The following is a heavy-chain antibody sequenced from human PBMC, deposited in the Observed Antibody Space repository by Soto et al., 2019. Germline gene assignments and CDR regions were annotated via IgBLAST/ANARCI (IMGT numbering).Heavy chain of an antibody. CDR1: GFTFSSYA. J-gene: IGHJ4*02. CDR3: AKHDSITMIVVVINPFDY. CDR2: ISGSGGST. D-gene: IGHD3-22*01. V-gene: IGHV3-23*01. Sequence: VGSLRLSCAASGFTFSSYAMSWVRQAPGKGLEWVSAISGSGGSTYYADSVKGRFTISRDNSKNTLYLQMNSLRAEDTAVYYCAKHDSITMIVVVINPFDYWGQGTLVTVSS.